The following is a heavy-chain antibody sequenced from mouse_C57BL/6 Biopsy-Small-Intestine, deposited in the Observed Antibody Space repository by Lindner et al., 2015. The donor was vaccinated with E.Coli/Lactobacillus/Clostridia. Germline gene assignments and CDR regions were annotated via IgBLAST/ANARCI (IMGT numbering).Heavy chain of an antibody. Sequence: VQLQESGPELVRPGASMKISCKASGYAFSNSWMNWVKQRPGKGLEWIGQIYPGDGDTNYTGKFKGKATLTADKSSSTVYMQLSSLTSDDSAVYFCANWDVSGYWGQGTLVTVSA. D-gene: IGHD4-1*01. J-gene: IGHJ3*02. CDR3: ANWDVSGY. CDR1: GYAFSNSW. V-gene: IGHV1-80*01. CDR2: IYPGDGDT.